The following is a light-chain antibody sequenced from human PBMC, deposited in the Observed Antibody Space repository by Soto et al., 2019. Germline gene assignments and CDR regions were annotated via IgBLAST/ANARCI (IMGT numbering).Light chain of an antibody. V-gene: IGKV1-27*01. J-gene: IGKJ1*01. CDR2: AAS. CDR3: QKYDSAPWT. CDR1: QGISNY. Sequence: DIQMTQSPSSLSASVRDRATITCRASQGISNYLAWYQQKPGKVPKLLIYAASTLQSGVPTRFSGSGSGTDFTLTISSLQPEDVATYYWQKYDSAPWTFGQGTKVEIK.